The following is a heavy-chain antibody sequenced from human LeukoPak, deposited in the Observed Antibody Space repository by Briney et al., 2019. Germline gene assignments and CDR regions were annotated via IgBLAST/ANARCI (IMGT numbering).Heavy chain of an antibody. J-gene: IGHJ4*02. D-gene: IGHD6-13*01. Sequence: SETLSLTCAVYGGSFSGYYWSWIRQPPGKGLEWIGEINHSGSTNYNPSLKSRVTISVDTSKNQFSLKLSSVTAADTAVYYCARESDSGAADSDYWGQGTLVTVSS. CDR1: GGSFSGYY. CDR3: ARESDSGAADSDY. CDR2: INHSGST. V-gene: IGHV4-34*01.